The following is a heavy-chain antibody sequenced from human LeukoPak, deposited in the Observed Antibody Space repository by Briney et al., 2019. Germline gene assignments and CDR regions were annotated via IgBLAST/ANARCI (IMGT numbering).Heavy chain of an antibody. CDR1: GFSVSHNY. CDR3: ARDARYYDSSGYSDY. Sequence: GGSLRLSCTASGFSVSHNYMNWVRQAPGKGLEWVALIYSGGNTHYADSVKGRFTISRDNAKNSLYLQMNSLRAEDTAVYYCARDARYYDSSGYSDYWGQGTLVTVSS. J-gene: IGHJ4*02. V-gene: IGHV3-66*01. CDR2: IYSGGNT. D-gene: IGHD3-22*01.